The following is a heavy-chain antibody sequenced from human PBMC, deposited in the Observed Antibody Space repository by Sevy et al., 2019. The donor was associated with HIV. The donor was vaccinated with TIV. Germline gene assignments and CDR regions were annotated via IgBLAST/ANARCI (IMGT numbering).Heavy chain of an antibody. Sequence: GSLRLSCAASGFTFSNYAMTWVRQDPGSGLEWVSSIRGSTGTTYHADSVKGRFTISRDNSKNTLYLQMNSLRAEDTAVYSCAKDTGSGRIYFDSWGQGTPVTISS. J-gene: IGHJ4*02. D-gene: IGHD3-10*01. CDR2: IRGSTGTT. V-gene: IGHV3-23*01. CDR1: GFTFSNYA. CDR3: AKDTGSGRIYFDS.